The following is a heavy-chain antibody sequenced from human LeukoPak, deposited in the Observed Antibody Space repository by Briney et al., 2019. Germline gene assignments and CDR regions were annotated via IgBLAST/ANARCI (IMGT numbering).Heavy chain of an antibody. Sequence: SETLSLTCTVSGGSISSYYWSWIRQPPGKGLEWIGCIYTSGSTNYNPSLKSRVTISVDTSKNQFSLKLSSVTAADTAVYYCARDREYSSWTGWFDPWGQGTLVTVSS. CDR2: IYTSGST. J-gene: IGHJ5*02. CDR1: GGSISSYY. D-gene: IGHD6-6*01. V-gene: IGHV4-4*09. CDR3: ARDREYSSWTGWFDP.